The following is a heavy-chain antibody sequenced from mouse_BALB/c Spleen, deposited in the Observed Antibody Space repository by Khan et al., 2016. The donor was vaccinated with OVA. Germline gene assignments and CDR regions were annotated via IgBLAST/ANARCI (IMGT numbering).Heavy chain of an antibody. CDR1: GYAFSNYL. CDR3: ARSGYGFGAY. D-gene: IGHD3-2*02. Sequence: QVQLQQSGAELVRPGTSVKVSCKASGYAFSNYLIEWLKQRPGQGLEWIGVINPGSGGTKYNEKLKDKATLTADTSSSTAYMQLSSLTSDDSAVYVCARSGYGFGAYWGPGTLVTVSA. CDR2: INPGSGGT. V-gene: IGHV1-54*01. J-gene: IGHJ3*01.